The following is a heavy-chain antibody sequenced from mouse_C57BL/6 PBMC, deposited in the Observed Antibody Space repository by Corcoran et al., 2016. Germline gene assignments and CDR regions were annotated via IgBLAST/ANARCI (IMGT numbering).Heavy chain of an antibody. CDR1: GYTFTDYY. J-gene: IGHJ2*01. V-gene: IGHV1-19*01. D-gene: IGHD2-1*01. CDR2: INPYNGGT. CDR3: ARWDGNVDY. Sequence: EVQLQQSGPVLVKPGASVKMSCKASGYTFTDYYMNWVKQSHGKSLEWIGVINPYNGGTSYNQKLKGKATLTVDKSSRPAYMELNSLTSEDSAVYYCARWDGNVDYWGQGTTLTVSS.